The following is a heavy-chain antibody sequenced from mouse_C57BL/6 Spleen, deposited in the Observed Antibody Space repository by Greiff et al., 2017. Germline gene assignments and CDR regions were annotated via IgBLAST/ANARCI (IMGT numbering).Heavy chain of an antibody. CDR2: ISNGGGST. V-gene: IGHV5-12*01. Sequence: EVQLVESGGGLVQPGGSLKLSCAASGFTFSDYYMYWVRQTPEKRLEWVAYISNGGGSTYYPDTVKGRFTISRDNAKNTLYLQMSRLKSEDTAMYYCARRESTMVTTGFAYWGQGTLVTVSA. CDR3: ARRESTMVTTGFAY. CDR1: GFTFSDYY. D-gene: IGHD2-2*01. J-gene: IGHJ3*01.